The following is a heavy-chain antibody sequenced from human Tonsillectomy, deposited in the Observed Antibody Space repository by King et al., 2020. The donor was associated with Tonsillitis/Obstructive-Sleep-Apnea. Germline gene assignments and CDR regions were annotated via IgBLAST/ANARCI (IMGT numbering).Heavy chain of an antibody. D-gene: IGHD1-7*01. CDR1: GGTFSSYA. Sequence: QLVQSGAEVKKPGSSVKVSCKASGGTFSSYAITWVRQAPGQGLEWMGGIIPIFGIANYAQKFQGRATITADKSTSTAYMELSSLRSQDTAVYYCARPITGTKDDYYYGMDVWGQGTTVTVSS. J-gene: IGHJ6*02. V-gene: IGHV1-69*10. CDR2: IIPIFGIA. CDR3: ARPITGTKDDYYYGMDV.